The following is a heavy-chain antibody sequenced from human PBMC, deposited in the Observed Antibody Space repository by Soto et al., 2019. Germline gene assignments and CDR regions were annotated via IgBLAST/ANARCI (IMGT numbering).Heavy chain of an antibody. V-gene: IGHV3-74*01. CDR2: IKTDGSWA. CDR3: ARSALPYTFEI. J-gene: IGHJ3*02. D-gene: IGHD3-10*01. CDR1: GFTFSSYW. Sequence: VQXVESXGGIXXXGGXXXRSXAASGFTFSSYWMHWVRQTPGXGLLWVSQIKTDGSWASYADSVKGRFTXXXXXXXXXXXXXXXSLRAEDTAVYYCARSALPYTFEIRRQGTMVTVSS.